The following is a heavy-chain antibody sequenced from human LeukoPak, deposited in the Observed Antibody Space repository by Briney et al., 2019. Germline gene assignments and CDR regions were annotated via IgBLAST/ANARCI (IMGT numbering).Heavy chain of an antibody. CDR3: ARDFGPETDSSGWSYFDY. Sequence: PGGSLRLSCAASGFTFSSYKMNWVRQAPGKGLEWVSYISSSGSTIYYADSVKGRFTISRDNAKNSLYLQMNSLRAEDTAVYYCARDFGPETDSSGWSYFDYWGQGTLVTVSS. CDR1: GFTFSSYK. D-gene: IGHD6-19*01. CDR2: ISSSGSTI. J-gene: IGHJ4*02. V-gene: IGHV3-48*03.